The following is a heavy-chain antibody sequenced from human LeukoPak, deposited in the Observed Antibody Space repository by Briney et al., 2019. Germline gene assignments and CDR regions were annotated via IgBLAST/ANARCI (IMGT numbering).Heavy chain of an antibody. CDR1: GFTFSSYS. D-gene: IGHD3-10*01. J-gene: IGHJ6*02. Sequence: PGGSLRLSCAASGFTFSSYSMNWVRQAPGEGLEWVSSISSSSSYIYYADSVKGRFTISRDNAKNSLYLQMNSLRAEDTAVYYCVITMVRGVISYGMDVWGQGTTVTVSS. CDR2: ISSSSSYI. V-gene: IGHV3-21*01. CDR3: VITMVRGVISYGMDV.